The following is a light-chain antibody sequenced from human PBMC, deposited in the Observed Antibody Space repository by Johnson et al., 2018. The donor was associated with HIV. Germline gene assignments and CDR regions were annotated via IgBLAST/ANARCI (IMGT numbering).Light chain of an antibody. CDR3: GTWDSSLSAYV. Sequence: QSVLTQPPSVSAAPGQKVTISCSGSSSNIGNNYVSWYQQLPGTTPKLLMYEDNERPSGIPDRFSGSKSGTSATLGISGLQTGDEADYYCGTWDSSLSAYVFATGTKVTVL. CDR2: EDN. V-gene: IGLV1-51*02. J-gene: IGLJ1*01. CDR1: SSNIGNNY.